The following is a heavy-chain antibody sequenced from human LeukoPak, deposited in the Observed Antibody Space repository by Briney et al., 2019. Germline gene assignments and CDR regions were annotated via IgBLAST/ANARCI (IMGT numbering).Heavy chain of an antibody. Sequence: GGSLRLSCAASGFTFDDYAMHWVRQAPGKGLEWVSGISWNSGSIGYADSVKGRFTISRDNAKNSLYLQMNSLRAEDTALYYCAKVWGGYNDAFDIWGQGTMVTVSS. D-gene: IGHD3-16*01. CDR1: GFTFDDYA. J-gene: IGHJ3*02. CDR2: ISWNSGSI. CDR3: AKVWGGYNDAFDI. V-gene: IGHV3-9*01.